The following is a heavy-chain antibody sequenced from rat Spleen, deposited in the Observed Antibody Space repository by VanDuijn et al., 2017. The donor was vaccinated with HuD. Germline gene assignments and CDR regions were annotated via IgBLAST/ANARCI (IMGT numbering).Heavy chain of an antibody. CDR2: ISYDGGST. CDR3: ARQWDY. V-gene: IGHV5-29*01. J-gene: IGHJ2*01. Sequence: EVQVVDHGGGLEQPGRSLKLSCAPSGFTFSIYGLAWVRQAPTKGLEWVAYISYDGGSTYYRDPVKGRFTISRDNAKSTLYLQMDSLRSEDTATYYCARQWDYWGQGVMVTVSS. CDR1: GFTFSIYG.